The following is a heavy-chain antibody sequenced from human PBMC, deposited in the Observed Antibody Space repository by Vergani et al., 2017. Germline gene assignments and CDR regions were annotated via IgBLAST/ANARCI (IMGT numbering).Heavy chain of an antibody. J-gene: IGHJ4*02. CDR3: AKDRYGGFDY. CDR1: GFTFSSYA. CDR2: ISYDGSNK. V-gene: IGHV3-30-3*01. Sequence: VQLVESGGGVVQPGRSLRLSCAASGFTFSSYAMHWVRQAPGKGLEWVAVISYDGSNKYYADSVKGRFTSSRDNSKNTLYLQMNSLRAEDTAVYYCAKDRYGGFDYWGQGTLVTVSS. D-gene: IGHD4-17*01.